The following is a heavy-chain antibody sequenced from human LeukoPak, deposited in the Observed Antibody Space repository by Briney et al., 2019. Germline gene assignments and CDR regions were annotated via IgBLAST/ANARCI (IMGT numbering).Heavy chain of an antibody. CDR2: INPSGGST. Sequence: ASVKVSCKASGYTFTSYYMHWVRQAPGQGLEWMGVINPSGGSTSYAQKFQGRVTMTRDTSTSTVYMELSSLRSEDTAVYYCAREEAYYYDSSGALDYWGQGTLVTVSS. D-gene: IGHD3-22*01. CDR1: GYTFTSYY. V-gene: IGHV1-46*01. CDR3: AREEAYYYDSSGALDY. J-gene: IGHJ4*02.